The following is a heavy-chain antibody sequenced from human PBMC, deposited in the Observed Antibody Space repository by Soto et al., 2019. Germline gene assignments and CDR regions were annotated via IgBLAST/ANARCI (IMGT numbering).Heavy chain of an antibody. CDR3: AKDLQLWLRGRGGMDV. Sequence: QVQLVESGGGVVQPGRSLRLSCAASGFIFSNYGMHWVRQAPGKGLEWVAVISYDGTNKYYVDSVKGRFTISRDNSQNTLFLQMNSLRAEDTAIYYCAKDLQLWLRGRGGMDVW. V-gene: IGHV3-30*18. CDR1: GFIFSNYG. CDR2: ISYDGTNK. J-gene: IGHJ6*01. D-gene: IGHD5-18*01.